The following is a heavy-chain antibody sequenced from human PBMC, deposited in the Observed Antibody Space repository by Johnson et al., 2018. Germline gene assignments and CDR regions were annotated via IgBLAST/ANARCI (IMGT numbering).Heavy chain of an antibody. V-gene: IGHV3-30*18. D-gene: IGHD3-3*01. J-gene: IGHJ6*03. CDR1: GFTFSSYG. Sequence: VQLLESGGGVVQPGRSLRLSCAASGFTFSSYGMHWVRQAPGKGLEWVAVISYDESNKYYADSVKGRFTISRDNSKNTVYLQMNSLRGEDTAVYYWAEDRFLEWCYYYYMDVWGKGTTVTVSS. CDR2: ISYDESNK. CDR3: AEDRFLEWCYYYYMDV.